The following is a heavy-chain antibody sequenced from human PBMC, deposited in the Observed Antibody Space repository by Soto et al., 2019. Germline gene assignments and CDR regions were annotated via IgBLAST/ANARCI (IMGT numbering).Heavy chain of an antibody. CDR3: TTVLAIAVAGTAAYDS. D-gene: IGHD6-19*01. CDR1: GFTFSNAW. V-gene: IGHV3-15*06. CDR2: IKSASDGGTR. J-gene: IGHJ4*02. Sequence: EVQLVESGGGLVKPGGSLRLSCAASGFTFSNAWMTWVRQAPGKGLEWVGRIKSASDGGTRHCAAPVTGRFTISRDDSKNTLYLQLNSLKVEDSAVYYCTTVLAIAVAGTAAYDSWGQGTLVTVSS.